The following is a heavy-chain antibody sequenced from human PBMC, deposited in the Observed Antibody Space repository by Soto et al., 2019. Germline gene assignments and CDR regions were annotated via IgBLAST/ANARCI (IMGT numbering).Heavy chain of an antibody. CDR3: ARESRSELWTVEY. J-gene: IGHJ4*02. CDR2: IYASGTT. V-gene: IGHV4-4*07. CDR1: GASISNYY. Sequence: QVRLQESGPGLVKPSETLSLTCTVSGASISNYYWSWIRQPAGKGLECLGRIYASGTTTYNPSLRSRVTMSVDTSKHQFSLNLNSVTAADMAVYYCARESRSELWTVEYWGKGTLVTVSS. D-gene: IGHD3-3*01.